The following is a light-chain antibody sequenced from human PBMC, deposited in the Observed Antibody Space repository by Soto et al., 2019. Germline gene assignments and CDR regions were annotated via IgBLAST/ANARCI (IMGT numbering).Light chain of an antibody. Sequence: SLLAQPSSGTGSPGQWITISCNGNSSDVGAYDYVSWYQQHPDKAPKLMIYEVSNRPSGVSNRFSGSKSVNTATLTISGLRTEDEADYYCSSYTSSSTRVFGTGTKVTVL. J-gene: IGLJ1*01. CDR2: EVS. CDR3: SSYTSSSTRV. V-gene: IGLV2-14*03. CDR1: SSDVGAYDY.